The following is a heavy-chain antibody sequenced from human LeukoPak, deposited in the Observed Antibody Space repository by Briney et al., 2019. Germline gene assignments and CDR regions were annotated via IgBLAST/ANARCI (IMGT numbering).Heavy chain of an antibody. CDR3: TIDLMSGFSSGWHFGY. CDR1: GFTFSSYG. Sequence: GRSLRLSCAASGFTFSSYGMHWVRQAPGKGLEWVAVISNDGSNEYYADSVKGRFTISRDNSKNTLIMQMNSLRAEDTAVYYCTIDLMSGFSSGWHFGYWGQGTLVTVSS. V-gene: IGHV3-30*03. J-gene: IGHJ4*02. CDR2: ISNDGSNE. D-gene: IGHD6-19*01.